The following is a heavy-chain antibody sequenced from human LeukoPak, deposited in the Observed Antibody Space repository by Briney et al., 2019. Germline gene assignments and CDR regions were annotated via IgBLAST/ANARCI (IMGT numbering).Heavy chain of an antibody. CDR2: IYTSGST. CDR1: GGSISSYY. D-gene: IGHD3-3*01. Sequence: SETLSLTCTVSGGSISSYYWSWIRQPAGKGLERIGCIYTSGSTNYNPSLKSRVTMSVDTSKNPFSLKLSSVTAADTAVYYCARLNYDFWSGYQYYYGMDVWGQGTTVTVSS. V-gene: IGHV4-4*07. J-gene: IGHJ6*02. CDR3: ARLNYDFWSGYQYYYGMDV.